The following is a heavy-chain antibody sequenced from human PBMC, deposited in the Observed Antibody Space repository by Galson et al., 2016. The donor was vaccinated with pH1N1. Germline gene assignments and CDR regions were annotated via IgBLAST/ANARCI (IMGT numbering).Heavy chain of an antibody. D-gene: IGHD1/OR15-1a*01. CDR2: IRYDGGSK. CDR1: GFTFRSYG. J-gene: IGHJ6*03. Sequence: LRLSCAASGFTFRSYGMHWVRQAPGKGLEWVAFIRYDGGSKYYADSVKGRFTISRDNARDTLFLQMTSLRPDDRAVYYCAKGLGTTLYYYFYFMDVWGKGTTGTVSS. CDR3: AKGLGTTLYYYFYFMDV. V-gene: IGHV3-30*02.